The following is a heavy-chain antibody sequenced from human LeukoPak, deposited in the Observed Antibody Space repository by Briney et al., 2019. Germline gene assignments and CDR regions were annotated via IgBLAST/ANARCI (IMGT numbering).Heavy chain of an antibody. J-gene: IGHJ4*02. CDR2: MYHTGGF. V-gene: IGHV4-4*02. CDR1: GGSINSINW. Sequence: SETLSLTCAVSGGSINSINWWSWVRQPPGQGLEWIGEMYHTGGFNYNPSLRSRVTISLDKSQNQFSLRLSSVTAADTAVYYCARNPRDGHTFDYWGQGTLVTVSS. CDR3: ARNPRDGHTFDY.